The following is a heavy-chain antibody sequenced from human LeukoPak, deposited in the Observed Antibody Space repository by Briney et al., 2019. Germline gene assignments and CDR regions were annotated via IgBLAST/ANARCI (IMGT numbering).Heavy chain of an antibody. CDR2: IIPIFGTA. CDR1: GGTFSSYA. CDR3: ARDLDSGSDYLVAFDI. D-gene: IGHD1-26*01. V-gene: IGHV1-69*13. Sequence: SVKVSCKASGGTFSSYAISWVRQAPGQGLEWMGGIIPIFGTANYAQKFQGRVTITADESTSTAYMELSSLRSEDTAVYYCARDLDSGSDYLVAFDIWGQGTMVTVSS. J-gene: IGHJ3*02.